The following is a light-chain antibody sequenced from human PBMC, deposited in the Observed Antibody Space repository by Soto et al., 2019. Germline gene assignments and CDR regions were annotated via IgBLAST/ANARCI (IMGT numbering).Light chain of an antibody. CDR3: CSSTGISTIL. Sequence: SVLTQPASVSGSPGQSITISCTGTTSDIGTYSYVSWYQQHAGKAPKLIIYEVSHRPSGVSNRFSGSKSGSTASLTISGLQAEDEAHYYCCSSTGISTILFATGTKVTVL. CDR1: TSDIGTYSY. V-gene: IGLV2-14*01. J-gene: IGLJ1*01. CDR2: EVS.